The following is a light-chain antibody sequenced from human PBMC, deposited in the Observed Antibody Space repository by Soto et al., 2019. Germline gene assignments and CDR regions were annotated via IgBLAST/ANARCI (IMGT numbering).Light chain of an antibody. J-gene: IGKJ4*01. CDR3: QQYGGSLL. CDR2: GAS. CDR1: HIVSSTS. V-gene: IGKV3-20*01. Sequence: EIVLKQSPGPLSLSPGETATLSCRASHIVSSTSLAWYQQTPGQAPRLLIFGASTRAPGIPDRFSGSGSGTDSTLTISRLEPEDFAVYYCQQYGGSLLFGGGTKVDIK.